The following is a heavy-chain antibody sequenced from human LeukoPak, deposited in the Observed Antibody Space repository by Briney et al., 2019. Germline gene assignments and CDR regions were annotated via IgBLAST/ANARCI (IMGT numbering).Heavy chain of an antibody. CDR2: IYYSGST. V-gene: IGHV4-39*01. CDR1: GGSISSSTYY. J-gene: IGHJ3*02. Sequence: RSSETLSLTCTVSGGSISSSTYYWGWIRQPPGKGLEWIGSIYYSGSTYYNPSLKSRVTISVDTSKNQFSLKLSSVTDADTAVYYCARRAFGAKFGSGAFDIWGQGTMVTVSS. D-gene: IGHD3-16*01. CDR3: ARRAFGAKFGSGAFDI.